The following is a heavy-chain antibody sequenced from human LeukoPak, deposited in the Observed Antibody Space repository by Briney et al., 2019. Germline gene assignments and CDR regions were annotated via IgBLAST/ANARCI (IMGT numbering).Heavy chain of an antibody. J-gene: IGHJ4*02. V-gene: IGHV6-1*01. Sequence: SQTLSLTCAISGDTVSSNSATWTWIRQSPSRGLEWLGRTFYRSKWYGDYAVSVKSRITINPDTSKNQFSLYLSSVTPDDTAIYYCARTSPTKGFDYWGQGTLVTVSS. CDR1: GDTVSSNSAT. CDR3: ARTSPTKGFDY. CDR2: TFYRSKWYG. D-gene: IGHD2-8*01.